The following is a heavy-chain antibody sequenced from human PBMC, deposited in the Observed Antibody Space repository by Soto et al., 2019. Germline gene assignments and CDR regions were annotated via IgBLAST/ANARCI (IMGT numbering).Heavy chain of an antibody. D-gene: IGHD1-7*01. J-gene: IGHJ6*02. Sequence: GGSMRLSCAASGFPFTNYWMHWVRQVPGKGLVWVSRINSDGSHTTYADSVKGRFTLSRDNAQNTLFLQMNSLRAEDTAVYYCARSGTSNSGMDVWGRGTTVTVSS. CDR2: INSDGSHT. CDR1: GFPFTNYW. V-gene: IGHV3-74*01. CDR3: ARSGTSNSGMDV.